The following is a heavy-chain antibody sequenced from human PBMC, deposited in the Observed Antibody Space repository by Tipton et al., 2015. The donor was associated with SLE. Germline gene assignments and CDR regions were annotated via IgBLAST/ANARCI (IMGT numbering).Heavy chain of an antibody. CDR2: ISSSGSTI. CDR3: ARDLDWGAGYFDL. Sequence: SLRLSCAASGFTFSSYAMHWVRQAPGKGLEWVSYISSSGSTIYYADSVKGRFTISRDNAKNSLYLQMNSLRAEDTAVYYCARDLDWGAGYFDLWGRGTLVTVSS. V-gene: IGHV3-48*03. CDR1: GFTFSSYA. D-gene: IGHD7-27*01. J-gene: IGHJ2*01.